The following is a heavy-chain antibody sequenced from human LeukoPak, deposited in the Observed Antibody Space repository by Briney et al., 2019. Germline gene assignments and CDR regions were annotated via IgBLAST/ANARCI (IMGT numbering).Heavy chain of an antibody. D-gene: IGHD1-20*01. J-gene: IGHJ5*02. Sequence: GGSLRLSCSASGFTFSSYGMHWVRQAPGKGLVWVSRINSDGSSTSYADSVKGRFTISRDNAKNTLYLQMNSLRAEDTAVYYCARDNWNPGWFDPWGQGTLVTVSS. CDR3: ARDNWNPGWFDP. CDR1: GFTFSSYG. CDR2: INSDGSST. V-gene: IGHV3-74*01.